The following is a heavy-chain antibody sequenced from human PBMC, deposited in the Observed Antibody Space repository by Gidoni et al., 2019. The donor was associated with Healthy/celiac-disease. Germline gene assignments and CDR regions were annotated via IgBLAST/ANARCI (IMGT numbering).Heavy chain of an antibody. CDR2: IKSKTDGGTT. D-gene: IGHD3-10*01. CDR1: GFTFRNAW. J-gene: IGHJ6*02. Sequence: EVQLVESGGGLVQPGGSLRLSCAAAGFTFRNAWMNWVRQVPGKGLGWVGRIKSKTDGGTTAYAAPVKGRFTISRDDSKNTLYLQMNSLKTEDTAVYYCTTSYGSGRTGYYYGMDVWGQGTTVTVSS. V-gene: IGHV3-15*07. CDR3: TTSYGSGRTGYYYGMDV.